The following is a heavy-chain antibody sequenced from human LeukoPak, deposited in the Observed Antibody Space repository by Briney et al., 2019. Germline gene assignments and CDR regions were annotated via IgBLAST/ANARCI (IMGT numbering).Heavy chain of an antibody. D-gene: IGHD3-22*01. CDR2: INPSDGSA. J-gene: IGHJ2*01. V-gene: IGHV1-46*01. CDR3: ARDRGKVVIATYWYFDL. Sequence: ASVKVSCKASGYTFSSNYMHWVRQAPGQGLEWMGIINPSDGSANSAQKFQGRVTMTRDTSTSTVYMELSSLRSEDTAVYYCARDRGKVVIATYWYFDLWGRGTLVTVSS. CDR1: GYTFSSNY.